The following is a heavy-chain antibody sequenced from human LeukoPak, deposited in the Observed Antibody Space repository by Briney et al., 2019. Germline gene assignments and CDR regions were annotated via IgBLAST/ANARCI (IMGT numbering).Heavy chain of an antibody. Sequence: SETLSLTCTVSDDSFSSHYWTWIRQPPGKGLEWIGYISYIGSTNYNPSLQSRVTISVDTSKNQSPLKVSSVPAADTAVYYCARDPTTVTKGFDIWGQGTLVTVSS. J-gene: IGHJ3*02. CDR3: ARDPTTVTKGFDI. V-gene: IGHV4-59*11. CDR2: ISYIGST. CDR1: DDSFSSHY. D-gene: IGHD4-17*01.